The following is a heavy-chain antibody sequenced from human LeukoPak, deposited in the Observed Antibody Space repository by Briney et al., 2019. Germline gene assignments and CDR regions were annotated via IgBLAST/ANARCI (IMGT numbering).Heavy chain of an antibody. V-gene: IGHV3-30*18. CDR1: GFTFNMYG. Sequence: GGSLRLSCAASGFTFNMYGMHWVRQAPGKGLEWVSVISFDGNNKYYTDSVKGRFTISRDNSKNTLYLQMNSLGAEDTALYYCAKDGHFIAARYYFDCWGQGTPVTVSS. CDR2: ISFDGNNK. D-gene: IGHD6-13*01. CDR3: AKDGHFIAARYYFDC. J-gene: IGHJ4*02.